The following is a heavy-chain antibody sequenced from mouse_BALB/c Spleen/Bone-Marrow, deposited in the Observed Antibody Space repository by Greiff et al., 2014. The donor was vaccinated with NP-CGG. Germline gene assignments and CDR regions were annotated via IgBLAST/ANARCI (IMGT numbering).Heavy chain of an antibody. CDR1: GFTFTDYY. V-gene: IGHV7-3*02. CDR3: ARDENVGIYWYFDV. CDR2: IRNKANGYTT. Sequence: DVHLVESGGGSVQPGGSLRLSCATSGFTFTDYYMSWVRQPPGKALEWLGFIRNKANGYTTEYSASVKGRFTISRDNSQRILYLQMNTLRAEDSSTYYCARDENVGIYWYFDVWGAGTTGIGSS. J-gene: IGHJ1*01.